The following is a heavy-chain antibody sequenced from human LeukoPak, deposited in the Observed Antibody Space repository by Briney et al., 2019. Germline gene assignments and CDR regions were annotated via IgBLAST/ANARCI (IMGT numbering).Heavy chain of an antibody. CDR1: GFTFSSYS. Sequence: GGSLRLFCAASGFTFSSYSMNWVRQAPGKGLEWVSSISSSSSYIYYADSVKGRFTISRDNAKNSLYLQMNSLRAEDTAVYYYARDWRYSSSWFDYWGQGTLVTVSS. CDR3: ARDWRYSSSWFDY. D-gene: IGHD6-13*01. V-gene: IGHV3-21*01. CDR2: ISSSSSYI. J-gene: IGHJ4*02.